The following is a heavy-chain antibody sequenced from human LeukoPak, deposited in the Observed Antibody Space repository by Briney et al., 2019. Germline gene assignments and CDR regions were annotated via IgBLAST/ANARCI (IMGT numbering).Heavy chain of an antibody. CDR2: ISSSSSTI. CDR3: ARGRHYYDSSGYYSTWPGPYFDY. J-gene: IGHJ4*02. Sequence: GGSLRLSCAASGFTFSSYSMNWVRQAPGKGLEWVSYISSSSSTIYYADSVKGRFTISRDNAKNSLYLQMNSLRAEDTAVYYCARGRHYYDSSGYYSTWPGPYFDYWGQGTLVTVSS. CDR1: GFTFSSYS. D-gene: IGHD3-22*01. V-gene: IGHV3-48*01.